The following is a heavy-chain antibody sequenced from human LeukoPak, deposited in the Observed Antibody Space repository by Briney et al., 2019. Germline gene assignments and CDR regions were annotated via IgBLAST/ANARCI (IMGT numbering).Heavy chain of an antibody. D-gene: IGHD1-1*01. CDR1: GCTFTSYA. Sequence: PGGSLRLSCAASGCTFTSYAMSWVRQAPGKGLEWVSGISGSGGSTYYADSVKGRFTISRDNSKNTLYLQMNSLRAEDTAVYYCAKGHSAHGTGFDCWGQGTLVTVSS. CDR2: ISGSGGST. CDR3: AKGHSAHGTGFDC. J-gene: IGHJ4*02. V-gene: IGHV3-23*01.